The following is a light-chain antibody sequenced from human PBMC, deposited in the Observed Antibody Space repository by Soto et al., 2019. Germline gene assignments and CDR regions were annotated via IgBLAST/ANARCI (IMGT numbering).Light chain of an antibody. Sequence: EIVLTQSPGTLSLSPGERATLSCRASQSVSTYLAWYQQKPGQAPRLLIYDASNRATGIPARFSGSGSGTDFTLTISSLEPEDFAVYYCQQRSSWVTFGGGTKVEIK. J-gene: IGKJ4*01. V-gene: IGKV3-11*01. CDR2: DAS. CDR1: QSVSTY. CDR3: QQRSSWVT.